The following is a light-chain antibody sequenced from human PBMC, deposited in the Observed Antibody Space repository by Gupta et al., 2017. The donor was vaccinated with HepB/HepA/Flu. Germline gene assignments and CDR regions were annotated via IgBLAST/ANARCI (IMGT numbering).Light chain of an antibody. V-gene: IGKV3-20*01. CDR3: QQYGSEPGT. Sequence: DIVLTQSPGTLSLSPGERATLSCRASQSVSSSYLAWYQQKPGQAPRLLIYGASSRATGIPDRLSGSGSGTDITLTISRLEPEDSAVYYCQQYGSEPGTFGQGTKVEIK. J-gene: IGKJ1*01. CDR2: GAS. CDR1: QSVSSSY.